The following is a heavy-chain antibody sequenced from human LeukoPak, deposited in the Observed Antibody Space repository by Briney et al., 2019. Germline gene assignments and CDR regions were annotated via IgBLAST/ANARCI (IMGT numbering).Heavy chain of an antibody. CDR1: GFTFSSYV. V-gene: IGHV3-66*01. CDR2: IYSGDTT. J-gene: IGHJ4*02. D-gene: IGHD3-10*01. CDR3: ARTDHHTPVGDYYGLDY. Sequence: GGSLRLSCAASGFTFSSYVMTWVRQAPGKGLEWVSGIYSGDTTYYADSVKGRFTISRDNSKNTLYLQMNSLKAEDTAVYYCARTDHHTPVGDYYGLDYWGQGTLVTVSS.